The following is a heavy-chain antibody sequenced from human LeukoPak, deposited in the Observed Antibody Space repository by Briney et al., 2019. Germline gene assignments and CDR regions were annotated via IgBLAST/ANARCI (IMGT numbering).Heavy chain of an antibody. J-gene: IGHJ4*02. V-gene: IGHV1-69*04. CDR2: IIPILGIA. CDR1: GGTFSSYA. Sequence: SVKVSCKASGGTFSSYAISWVRQAPGQGLEWMGRIIPILGIANYAQKFQGRVAITADKSTSTAYMELSSLRSEDTAVYYCARDGGPGLATRRWGQGTLVTVSS. CDR3: ARDGGPGLATRR. D-gene: IGHD1-26*01.